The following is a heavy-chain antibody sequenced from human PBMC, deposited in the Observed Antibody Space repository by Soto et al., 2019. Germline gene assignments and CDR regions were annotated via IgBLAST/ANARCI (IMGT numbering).Heavy chain of an antibody. CDR3: ARGHSTDCSNGVCSFFYNHEMDV. V-gene: IGHV1-2*04. CDR2: INPKSGGT. CDR1: GYSFTDYH. Sequence: ASVKVSCKASGYSFTDYHVHWVRQAHGQGLEWLGRINPKSGGTSTAQKFQGWVTMTRDTSINTAYMDLTRLRSDDTAVYYCARGHSTDCSNGVCSFFYNHEMDVWGQGTPITV. J-gene: IGHJ6*02. D-gene: IGHD2-8*01.